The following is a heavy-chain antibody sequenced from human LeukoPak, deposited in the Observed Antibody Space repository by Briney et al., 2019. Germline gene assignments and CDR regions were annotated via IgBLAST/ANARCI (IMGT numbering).Heavy chain of an antibody. CDR2: LSVSGSST. CDR3: AKVAPYGNYVFDR. Sequence: GGSVRLSCAASGFSFSSYAMSWVRQAPGKGLEWVSGLSVSGSSTYFADSVKGRFTISRDNSKNTLYLQMNSLGAEDTAVYYCAKVAPYGNYVFDRWGQGTLVTVSS. J-gene: IGHJ4*02. V-gene: IGHV3-23*01. CDR1: GFSFSSYA. D-gene: IGHD3-10*02.